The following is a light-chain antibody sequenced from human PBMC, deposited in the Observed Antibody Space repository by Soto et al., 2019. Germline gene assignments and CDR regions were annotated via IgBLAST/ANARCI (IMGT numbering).Light chain of an antibody. Sequence: EIVMTQSPATLSVSPGERATLSCRASQSVSSNLAWYQQKPGQAPRLLIYGASTRATGIPARFSGSGSGTEFTLTISSLQSEDFAVYYCQQYNSWFTFGPGT. CDR2: GAS. V-gene: IGKV3-15*01. J-gene: IGKJ3*01. CDR1: QSVSSN. CDR3: QQYNSWFT.